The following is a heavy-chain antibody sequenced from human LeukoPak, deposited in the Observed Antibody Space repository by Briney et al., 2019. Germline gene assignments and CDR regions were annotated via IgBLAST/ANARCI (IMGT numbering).Heavy chain of an antibody. Sequence: SQTLSLTCTVSGGSLNSGSYYWSWIRQPAGKGLVWIGRIYPSGITNYNPSLKSRVTISIDTSKNQFSLKLSSVTAADTAVYYCARGSSYDSSGYSDYWGQGTLVTVSS. J-gene: IGHJ4*02. CDR2: IYPSGIT. CDR3: ARGSSYDSSGYSDY. CDR1: GGSLNSGSYY. D-gene: IGHD3-22*01. V-gene: IGHV4-61*02.